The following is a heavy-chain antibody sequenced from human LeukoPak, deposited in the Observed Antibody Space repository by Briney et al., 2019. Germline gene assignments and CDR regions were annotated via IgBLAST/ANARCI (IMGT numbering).Heavy chain of an antibody. CDR2: IYSGGST. CDR3: AKDGAIFGVVITTYYFDY. D-gene: IGHD3-3*01. Sequence: PGGSLRLSCAASGFTVSSNYMSWVRQAPGKGLEWVSVIYSGGSTYYADSVKGRFTISRDNSKNTLYLQMNSLRAEDTAVYYCAKDGAIFGVVITTYYFDYWGQGTLVTVSS. CDR1: GFTVSSNY. J-gene: IGHJ4*02. V-gene: IGHV3-53*05.